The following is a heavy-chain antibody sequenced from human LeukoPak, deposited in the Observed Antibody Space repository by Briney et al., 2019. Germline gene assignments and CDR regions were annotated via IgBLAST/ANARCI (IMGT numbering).Heavy chain of an antibody. CDR3: ARDDDDYVWGSYRY. V-gene: IGHV4-59*01. D-gene: IGHD3-16*02. CDR1: GGSISSYY. CDR2: IYYSGST. J-gene: IGHJ4*02. Sequence: SETLSLTCTVSGGSISSYYWSWSRQPPGKGLEWIGYIYYSGSTNYNPSLKSRVTISVDTSKNQFSPKLSSVTAADTAVYYCARDDDDYVWGSYRYWGQGTLVTVSS.